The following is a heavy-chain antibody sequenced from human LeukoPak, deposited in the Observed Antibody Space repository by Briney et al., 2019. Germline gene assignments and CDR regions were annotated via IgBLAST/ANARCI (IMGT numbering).Heavy chain of an antibody. CDR2: LYYSGST. D-gene: IGHD1-1*01. V-gene: IGHV4-59*12. CDR1: GGSISSYY. J-gene: IGHJ4*02. Sequence: SSETLSLTCTVPGGSISSYYWSWIRQPPGKGLEWIGYLYYSGSTNYNPSLKSRVTISVDTSKNQFSLKLSSVTAADTAVYYCARDRGTWNDDGFDYWGQGTLVTVSS. CDR3: ARDRGTWNDDGFDY.